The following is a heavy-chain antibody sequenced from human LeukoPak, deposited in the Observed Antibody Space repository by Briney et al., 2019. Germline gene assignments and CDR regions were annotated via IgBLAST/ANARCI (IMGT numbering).Heavy chain of an antibody. CDR3: ARDGPTVTIWDYYYYYMDV. D-gene: IGHD4-11*01. CDR1: GFNFSATY. CDR2: ISNRGIII. Sequence: GGSLRLSCAASGFNFSATYMAWIRQAPGKGLEWVSYISNRGIIINYADSVKGRFTISRDNAKNSLYLQMNSLRAEDTAVYYCARDGPTVTIWDYYYYYMDVWGKGTTVTVSS. J-gene: IGHJ6*03. V-gene: IGHV3-11*04.